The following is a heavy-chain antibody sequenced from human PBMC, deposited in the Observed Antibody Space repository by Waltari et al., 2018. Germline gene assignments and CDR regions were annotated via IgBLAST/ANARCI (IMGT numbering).Heavy chain of an antibody. CDR3: ARVSRRTYRSPVPGRHYYYGMDV. Sequence: EEQLVESGGGLVQPGDSLRLSCAASGFTFSSFWMNWVRQAPGKGPLWVSRISTDTTYADSVKGRFTISRDNARNTLYLQMNRLRAEDTAVYFCARVSRRTYRSPVPGRHYYYGMDVWGQGTTVTVSS. CDR1: GFTFSSFW. D-gene: IGHD1-1*01. J-gene: IGHJ6*02. V-gene: IGHV3-74*03. CDR2: ISTDT.